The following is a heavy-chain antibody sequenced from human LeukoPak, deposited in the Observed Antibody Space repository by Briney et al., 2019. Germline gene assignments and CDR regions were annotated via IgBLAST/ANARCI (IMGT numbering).Heavy chain of an antibody. D-gene: IGHD3-16*01. CDR2: INHSGST. V-gene: IGHV4-34*01. Sequence: PSETLSLTCAVYGGSFSGYYWSWIRQPPGKGLEWIGEINHSGSTNYNPSLKSRVTISVETSKNQLSLKLSSVTAADTAVYYCARVVDPGGYYYFYYMDVWGKGTTVTVSS. J-gene: IGHJ6*03. CDR3: ARVVDPGGYYYFYYMDV. CDR1: GGSFSGYY.